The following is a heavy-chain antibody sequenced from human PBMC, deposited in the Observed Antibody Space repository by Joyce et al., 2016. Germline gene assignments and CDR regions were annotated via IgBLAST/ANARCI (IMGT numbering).Heavy chain of an antibody. CDR1: GFTFSNYA. J-gene: IGHJ4*02. Sequence: EVQLLESGGGLVQPGGSLRRSCAASGFTFSNYAMNWVRQAPGKGLECVSTINGRGDYTYYAYSVKGRFTISRDNSKNALYVQMNSLRAEDTAVYYCVKGPSAGIPYYFDYWGQGALVTVSS. D-gene: IGHD6-13*01. CDR2: INGRGDYT. CDR3: VKGPSAGIPYYFDY. V-gene: IGHV3-23*01.